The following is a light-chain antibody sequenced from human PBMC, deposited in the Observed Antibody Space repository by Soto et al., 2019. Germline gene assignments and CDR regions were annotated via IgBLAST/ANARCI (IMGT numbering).Light chain of an antibody. CDR3: SSCTSTSTCL. Sequence: QSALTQPASVPGSPGQSITISCTGTSSDVGGYNYVSWYQQHPGKAPKLIIYEVSNRPSGVSNRFSGSKSGNTASLTISGLQPEDETDYYCSSCTSTSTCLFGTGTKVTVL. J-gene: IGLJ1*01. CDR2: EVS. V-gene: IGLV2-14*01. CDR1: SSDVGGYNY.